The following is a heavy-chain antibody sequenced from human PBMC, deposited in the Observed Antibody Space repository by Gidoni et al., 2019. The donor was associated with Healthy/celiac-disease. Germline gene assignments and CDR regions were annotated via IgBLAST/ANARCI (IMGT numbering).Heavy chain of an antibody. CDR3: ARFAVTTYYYYYGMDV. D-gene: IGHD4-17*01. Sequence: QVQLVQSGAEVKKPGSSVKLSCKASGGTFSSYAISWVRQAPGQGLEWTGGIIPIFGTANYAQKFQGRVTITADESTSTAYMELSSLRSEDTAVYYCARFAVTTYYYYYGMDVWGQGTTVTVSS. V-gene: IGHV1-69*01. CDR1: GGTFSSYA. CDR2: IIPIFGTA. J-gene: IGHJ6*02.